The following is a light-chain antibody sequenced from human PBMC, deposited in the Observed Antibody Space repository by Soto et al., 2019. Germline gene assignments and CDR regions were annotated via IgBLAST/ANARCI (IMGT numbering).Light chain of an antibody. CDR2: EVT. CDR3: TSYTTSSTRV. Sequence: QSALTQPASVSGSPGQSITISCTGTSSDVGGYNYVSWYQQHPGKAPKLMIYEVTNRPSGVSNRFSGSKSGNTASLIISGLQAEDEADYYCTSYTTSSTRVFGTGTKVTVL. V-gene: IGLV2-14*01. CDR1: SSDVGGYNY. J-gene: IGLJ1*01.